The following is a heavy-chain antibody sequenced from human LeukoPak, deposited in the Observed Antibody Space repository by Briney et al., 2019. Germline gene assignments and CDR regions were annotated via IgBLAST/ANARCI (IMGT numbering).Heavy chain of an antibody. CDR3: ASENSSGWTYYYYYYGMDV. V-gene: IGHV3-74*01. J-gene: IGHJ6*02. CDR2: IASDGSST. Sequence: GGSLRLSCAASGFTFSSYWMNWVRQAPGKGLVWVSRIASDGSSTTYADSVKGRFSISRDNAKNSLYLQMNSLRAEDTAVYYCASENSSGWTYYYYYYGMDVWGQGTTVTVSS. D-gene: IGHD6-19*01. CDR1: GFTFSSYW.